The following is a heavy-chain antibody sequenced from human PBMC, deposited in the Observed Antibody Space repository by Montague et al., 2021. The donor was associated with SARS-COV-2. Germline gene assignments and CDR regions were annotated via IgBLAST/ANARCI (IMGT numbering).Heavy chain of an antibody. D-gene: IGHD2-15*01. Sequence: TLSLTCTVSGGSISSGGYYWSWIRQHPGKGLEWIGYIYYSGSTYYNPSPKSRVTISVDTSKNQFSLKLSSVTAADTAVYCCARLTAGYCSGGSCYWGTGFDYWGQGTLVTVSS. CDR1: GGSISSGGYY. V-gene: IGHV4-31*03. CDR2: IYYSGST. CDR3: ARLTAGYCSGGSCYWGTGFDY. J-gene: IGHJ4*02.